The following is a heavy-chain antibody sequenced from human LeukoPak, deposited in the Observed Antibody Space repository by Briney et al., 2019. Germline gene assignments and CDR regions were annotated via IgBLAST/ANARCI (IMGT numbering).Heavy chain of an antibody. V-gene: IGHV3-48*04. CDR1: GFTFMSYS. CDR3: ARGAVPAATPTYYYYYMDV. Sequence: TGGTLRLSCAASGFTFMSYSMNWVRQAPGKGLEWVSYISSSGSTIYYADSVKGRFTISRDNAKNSLYLQMNSLRAEDTAVYCCARGAVPAATPTYYYYYMDVWGKGTTVTVSS. CDR2: ISSSGSTI. D-gene: IGHD2-2*01. J-gene: IGHJ6*03.